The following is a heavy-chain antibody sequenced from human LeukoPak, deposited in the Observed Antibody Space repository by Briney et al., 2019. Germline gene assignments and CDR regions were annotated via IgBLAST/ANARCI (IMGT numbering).Heavy chain of an antibody. CDR2: IYGSGST. V-gene: IGHV4-59*01. J-gene: IGHJ5*02. D-gene: IGHD1-1*01. Sequence: SETLSLTCTVSGASISSYDWSWLRQPPGKGLEWIGHIYGSGSTNYNPSLKSRVTLSVDTSKNQFSLKLSSVTAADTAVYYCAREGTSGTQLNCFDAWGQASLVSVSS. CDR3: AREGTSGTQLNCFDA. CDR1: GASISSYD.